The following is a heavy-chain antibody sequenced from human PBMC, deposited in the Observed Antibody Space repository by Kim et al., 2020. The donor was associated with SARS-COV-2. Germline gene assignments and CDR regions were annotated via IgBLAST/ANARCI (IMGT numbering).Heavy chain of an antibody. D-gene: IGHD3-9*01. Sequence: GGSLRLSCAASGFTFDDYAMHWVRQAPGKGLEWVSGISWSSGSIGYADSVKGRFTISRDNAKNSLYLQMNSLRAEDTALYYCAKDQDDILTGPYYFDYWGQGTLVTVSS. CDR1: GFTFDDYA. J-gene: IGHJ4*02. V-gene: IGHV3-9*01. CDR2: ISWSSGSI. CDR3: AKDQDDILTGPYYFDY.